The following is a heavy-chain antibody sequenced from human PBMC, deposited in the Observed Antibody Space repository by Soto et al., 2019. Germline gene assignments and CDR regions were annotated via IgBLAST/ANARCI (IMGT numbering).Heavy chain of an antibody. J-gene: IGHJ6*02. CDR1: GFTFSTYR. D-gene: IGHD3-10*01. CDR3: ARNYSGSGSYYSHGMDV. V-gene: IGHV3-21*01. Sequence: GSLRLSCAASGFTFSTYRMNWVRQAPGKGLEWVSFISSGGTYIYYADSVKGRFTISRDNAKNSLYLQMNSLRAEDTAVYYCARNYSGSGSYYSHGMDVWGQGTTVTVSS. CDR2: ISSGGTYI.